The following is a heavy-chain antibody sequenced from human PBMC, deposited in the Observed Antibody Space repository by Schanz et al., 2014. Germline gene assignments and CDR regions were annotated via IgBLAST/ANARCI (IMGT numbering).Heavy chain of an antibody. CDR3: ARDKGGYYPFDY. Sequence: EVQLVESGGGLVQPGGSLRLSCAASGFTFSTYCMSWVRQAPGKGLDWVANIKQDESERSYVDSVKGRFTISRDNAKNSLYLQMNSLRAEDTAVYYCARDKGGYYPFDYWGQGTLVTVSS. V-gene: IGHV3-7*01. CDR1: GFTFSTYC. D-gene: IGHD3-3*01. J-gene: IGHJ4*02. CDR2: IKQDESER.